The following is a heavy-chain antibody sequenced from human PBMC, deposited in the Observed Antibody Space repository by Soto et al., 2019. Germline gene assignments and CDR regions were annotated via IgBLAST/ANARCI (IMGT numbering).Heavy chain of an antibody. J-gene: IGHJ5*02. V-gene: IGHV1-2*04. D-gene: IGHD5-18*01. CDR1: GYTFTGYY. CDR3: AREYVDTANWFDP. Sequence: ASVKVSCKASGYTFTGYYMHWVRQAPGQGLEWMGWINPNSGGTNYAQKFQGWVTMTRDTSISTAYMELSRLRSDDTAVYYCAREYVDTANWFDPWGQGTLVTVSS. CDR2: INPNSGGT.